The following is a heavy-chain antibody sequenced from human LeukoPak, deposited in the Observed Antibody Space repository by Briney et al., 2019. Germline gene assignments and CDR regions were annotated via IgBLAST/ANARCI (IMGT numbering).Heavy chain of an antibody. CDR3: AKDWDPEYSSSWYDAFDI. D-gene: IGHD6-13*01. CDR2: ISGSGIST. V-gene: IGHV3-23*01. Sequence: GGSLRLSCAASGFTFSNYAMTWVRQAPGKGLEWVSVISGSGISTYYADSVKGRFTMSRDNSKNTLYLQMNSLRFEDTAVYYCAKDWDPEYSSSWYDAFDIWGPGTMVTVSS. CDR1: GFTFSNYA. J-gene: IGHJ3*02.